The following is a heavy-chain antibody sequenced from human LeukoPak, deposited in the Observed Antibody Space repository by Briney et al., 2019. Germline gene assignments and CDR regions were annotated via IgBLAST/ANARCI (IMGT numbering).Heavy chain of an antibody. CDR3: ARDSPPIHHYGVPYGMDV. Sequence: SVKVSCKASGGTFSSYAISWVRQAPGQGLEWMGRIIPILGIANYAQKFQGRVTITADKSTSTAYMELSSLRSEDTAVYYCARDSPPIHHYGVPYGMDVWGQGTTVTVSS. J-gene: IGHJ6*02. D-gene: IGHD4-17*01. CDR1: GGTFSSYA. CDR2: IIPILGIA. V-gene: IGHV1-69*04.